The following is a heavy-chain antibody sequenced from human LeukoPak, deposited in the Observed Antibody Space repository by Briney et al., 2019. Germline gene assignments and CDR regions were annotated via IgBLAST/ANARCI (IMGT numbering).Heavy chain of an antibody. CDR2: INPRGGST. Sequence: ASEKVSCKASGYTFPSYYMHWVRQAPAQGLEWMGIINPRGGSTSHPQKFQGRVTMTRDTSTSTVYMELSSLRSEDTAVYYCARDYEGNYYGSGSYPTGCFDYWGQGTLVTVSS. D-gene: IGHD3-10*01. J-gene: IGHJ4*02. CDR1: GYTFPSYY. V-gene: IGHV1-46*01. CDR3: ARDYEGNYYGSGSYPTGCFDY.